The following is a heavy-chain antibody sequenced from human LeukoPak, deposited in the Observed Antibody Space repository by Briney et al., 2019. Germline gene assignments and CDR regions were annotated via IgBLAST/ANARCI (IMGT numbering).Heavy chain of an antibody. Sequence: SQTLSLTCTVSGGSISSGGYYWSWIRQPPGKGLEWFGSIFESGSTYYNPALKSRVTITVDTSRNQFSLKLTSVTPSDTAVYYCARTGFVGASDHDSFDVWGQGTMVTVSS. CDR1: GGSISSGGYY. CDR3: ARTGFVGASDHDSFDV. CDR2: IFESGST. D-gene: IGHD1-26*01. V-gene: IGHV4-39*01. J-gene: IGHJ3*01.